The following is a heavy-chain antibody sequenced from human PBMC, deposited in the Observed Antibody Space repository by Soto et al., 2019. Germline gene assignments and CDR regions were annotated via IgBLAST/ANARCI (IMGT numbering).Heavy chain of an antibody. Sequence: GGSLRLSCAPSGFTFRNYGIHRVRQAPGKGLEWVAVIWNDGSKKYYGDSVKGRFTISRDNSQNTLYLQMNSLRAEDTALYYCAKAGLSYYYDSSGYYYVDYWGQGTLVTVSS. CDR3: AKAGLSYYYDSSGYYYVDY. CDR2: IWNDGSKK. CDR1: GFTFRNYG. V-gene: IGHV3-33*06. D-gene: IGHD3-22*01. J-gene: IGHJ4*02.